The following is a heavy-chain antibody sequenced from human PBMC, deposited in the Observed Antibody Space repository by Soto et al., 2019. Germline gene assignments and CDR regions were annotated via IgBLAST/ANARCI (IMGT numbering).Heavy chain of an antibody. Sequence: EVQLVESGGGLVTPGGSLRLSCAASGFTFSNYSMNWVRQAPGKGLEWVSSISGDNNYIFYAGSVKGRFAISRDNAKNSLYLQINSLRVEDTAVYYCATSYAFRTAKYSPHFDFWGQGTLVTVSS. CDR3: ATSYAFRTAKYSPHFDF. CDR1: GFTFSNYS. CDR2: ISGDNNYI. J-gene: IGHJ4*02. D-gene: IGHD2-21*02. V-gene: IGHV3-21*01.